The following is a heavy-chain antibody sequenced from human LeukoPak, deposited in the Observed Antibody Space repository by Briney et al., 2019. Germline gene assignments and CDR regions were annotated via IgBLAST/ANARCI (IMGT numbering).Heavy chain of an antibody. CDR2: IIPIFGTA. J-gene: IGHJ3*02. CDR1: GYTFTSYA. D-gene: IGHD2-2*02. Sequence: SVKVSCKASGYTFTSYAISWVRQAPGQGLEWMGGIIPIFGTANYAQKFQGRVTITTDESTSTAYMELSSLRSEDTAVYYCARAGYCSSTSCFTDAFDIWGQGTMVTVSS. CDR3: ARAGYCSSTSCFTDAFDI. V-gene: IGHV1-69*05.